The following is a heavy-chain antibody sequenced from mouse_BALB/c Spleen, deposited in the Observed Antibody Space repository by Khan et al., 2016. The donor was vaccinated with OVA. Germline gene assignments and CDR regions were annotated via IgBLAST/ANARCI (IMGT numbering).Heavy chain of an antibody. CDR1: GYSITSDYA. CDR3: ARYGYAVYYAMDY. Sequence: EVQLQESGPGLVKPSQSLSLTCTVTGYSITSDYAWNWIRQFPGNKLEWMGYISYSGSTSYNPSLKSRISITRDTSKTQFFLQLNSVTTEDTVTYYCARYGYAVYYAMDYWGQGTSVTVSS. J-gene: IGHJ4*01. CDR2: ISYSGST. D-gene: IGHD2-2*01. V-gene: IGHV3-2*02.